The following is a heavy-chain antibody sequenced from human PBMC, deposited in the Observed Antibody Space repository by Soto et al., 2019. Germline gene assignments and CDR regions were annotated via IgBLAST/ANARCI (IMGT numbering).Heavy chain of an antibody. CDR1: GYSFTSYW. CDR3: ARLISTLASIAVADQFDY. D-gene: IGHD6-19*01. J-gene: IGHJ4*02. V-gene: IGHV5-51*01. Sequence: GESLKISCKGSGYSFTSYWIGWVRQMPGKGLEWMGIIYPGDSDTRYSPSFQGQVTISADKSISTAYLQWSSLKASDTAMYYCARLISTLASIAVADQFDYWGQGTLVTVSS. CDR2: IYPGDSDT.